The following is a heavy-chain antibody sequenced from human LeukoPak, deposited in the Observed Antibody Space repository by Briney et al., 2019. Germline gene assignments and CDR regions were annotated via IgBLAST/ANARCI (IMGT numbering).Heavy chain of an antibody. V-gene: IGHV3-9*01. CDR1: GFTFDDYA. J-gene: IGHJ4*02. D-gene: IGHD5-24*01. CDR3: ARWRGGMGLVNPPYFDY. CDR2: ISWNSGSI. Sequence: PGGSLRLSCAASGFTFDDYAMHWVQQAPGKGLEWVSGISWNSGSIGYADSVKGRFTISRDNAKNSLYLQMNSLRAEDTAVYYCARWRGGMGLVNPPYFDYWGQGTLVTVSS.